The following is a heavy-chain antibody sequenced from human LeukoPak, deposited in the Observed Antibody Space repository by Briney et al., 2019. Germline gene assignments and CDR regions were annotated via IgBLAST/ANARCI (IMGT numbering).Heavy chain of an antibody. Sequence: PGGSLRLSCAASGFTFSSYWMHWVRQAPGKGLVWVSRINSDGSSTSYADSVKGRFTISRDNAKNTLYLQMNSLRAEDTAVYYGASYCSGGSCYWAPDALDIWGQGTMVTVSS. D-gene: IGHD2-15*01. J-gene: IGHJ3*02. CDR2: INSDGSST. CDR3: ASYCSGGSCYWAPDALDI. V-gene: IGHV3-74*01. CDR1: GFTFSSYW.